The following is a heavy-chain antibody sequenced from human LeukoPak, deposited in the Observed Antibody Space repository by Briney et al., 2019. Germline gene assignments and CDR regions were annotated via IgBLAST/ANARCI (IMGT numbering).Heavy chain of an antibody. Sequence: GWSLRLSCAASGFTFSSYGMHWVRQAPGKGLGCVAVIWYDGSNKYYADSVKGRFTISRDNSKNTLYLKMNSLRAEDTAVYYCARGTGIRTDFDYWGQGTLVTVSS. CDR2: IWYDGSNK. D-gene: IGHD1-1*01. CDR1: GFTFSSYG. CDR3: ARGTGIRTDFDY. J-gene: IGHJ4*02. V-gene: IGHV3-33*01.